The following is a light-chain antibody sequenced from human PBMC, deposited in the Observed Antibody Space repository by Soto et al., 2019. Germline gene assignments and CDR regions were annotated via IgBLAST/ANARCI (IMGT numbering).Light chain of an antibody. J-gene: IGKJ4*01. CDR1: QGIRND. V-gene: IGKV1-33*01. Sequence: DIQMTQSPSTLSASVGDRVTITCRASQGIRNDLGWYQQKPGKAPKVLIYDASNLTTGVPSRFSGSRSGTDFTFTISSLQPEDFATYYRQQYDNLPFTFGGGTKVDIK. CDR3: QQYDNLPFT. CDR2: DAS.